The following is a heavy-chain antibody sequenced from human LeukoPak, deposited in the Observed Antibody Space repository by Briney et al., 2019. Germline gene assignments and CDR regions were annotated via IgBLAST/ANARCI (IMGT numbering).Heavy chain of an antibody. D-gene: IGHD2-2*01. Sequence: PGRSLRLSCVASGFTFSSYGMHWVRQAPGKGLEWVAVISYDGSNEYYADSVKGRFTISRDNSKNTLYVQMNSLRTEDTVVYYCAKDWGGCSSNRCYSGHFDFWGQGTLVTVSS. CDR3: AKDWGGCSSNRCYSGHFDF. J-gene: IGHJ4*02. V-gene: IGHV3-30*18. CDR1: GFTFSSYG. CDR2: ISYDGSNE.